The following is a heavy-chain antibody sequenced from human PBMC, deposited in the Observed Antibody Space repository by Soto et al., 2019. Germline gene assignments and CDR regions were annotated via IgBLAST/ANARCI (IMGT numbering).Heavy chain of an antibody. D-gene: IGHD3-16*01. Sequence: EVQLLESGGGLVQPGGSLRLSCAVSVSGLTFSDYVMSWVRQAPGKGLEWVSAISGRGDSADYADSVKGRFIISRDNSKSTCYLQMNSLRAEDTAVYYCSRGGTTTQRTATRGLDPWGQGTLVTVSS. CDR2: ISGRGDSA. CDR1: GLTFSDYV. V-gene: IGHV3-23*01. CDR3: SRGGTTTQRTATRGLDP. J-gene: IGHJ5*02.